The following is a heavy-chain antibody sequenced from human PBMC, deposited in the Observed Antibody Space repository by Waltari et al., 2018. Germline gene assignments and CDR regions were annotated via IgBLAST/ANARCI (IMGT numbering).Heavy chain of an antibody. V-gene: IGHV1-69*04. CDR3: AREDSWEYAFDV. Sequence: VQLVQSGAEVRKPGSSVKVSCKASGGPFRTYPINWVRQAPGQGFGWRGRIIPGNGIPDNARRFQNRVIITADESSTTAYMDLSSLRSDDTGMYFCAREDSWEYAFDVWGQGTMVTVSS. J-gene: IGHJ3*01. CDR2: IIPGNGIP. CDR1: GGPFRTYP. D-gene: IGHD1-26*01.